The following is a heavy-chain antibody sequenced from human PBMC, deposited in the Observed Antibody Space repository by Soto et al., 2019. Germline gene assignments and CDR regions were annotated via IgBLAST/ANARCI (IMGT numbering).Heavy chain of an antibody. CDR2: ISLDGSIR. D-gene: IGHD4-17*01. CDR1: GCTFRTYA. V-gene: IGHV3-30*01. CDR3: ARVIFSTVLSYLFDY. J-gene: IGHJ4*02. Sequence: GGYLRLYCAASGCTFRTYAMHGFRQAPGKGLEWVALISLDGSIRYCADSVTGRFTISRDKSKITLYPQTNNLRTEDTSVYYSARVIFSTVLSYLFDYWGQGTLVTVSS.